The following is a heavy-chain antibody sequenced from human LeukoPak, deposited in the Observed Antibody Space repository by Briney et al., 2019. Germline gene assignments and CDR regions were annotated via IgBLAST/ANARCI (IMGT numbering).Heavy chain of an antibody. CDR1: GYSVNELS. D-gene: IGHD3-22*01. Sequence: ASVTVSCKVSGYSVNELSMHWVRQAPGLGHEWMGGFNREDDAPVYAQQFQGRVTMTEDTSTDTAYMELSSLRSEDTALYYCATLDSYYDTSGRPLLPDWGQGTLVTVSS. CDR2: FNREDDAP. J-gene: IGHJ1*01. V-gene: IGHV1-24*01. CDR3: ATLDSYYDTSGRPLLPD.